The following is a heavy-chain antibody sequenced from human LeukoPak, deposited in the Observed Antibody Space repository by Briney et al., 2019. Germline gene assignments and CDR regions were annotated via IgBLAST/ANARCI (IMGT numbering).Heavy chain of an antibody. J-gene: IGHJ6*02. Sequence: GSLRLSCAASGFTLSSYAMHWVRQAPGKGLEWVAVISYDGSNKYYADSVKGRFTISRDNSKNTLYLQMNSLRAEDTAVYYCARGIQLWSHYYYYGMDVWGQGSTVTVSS. CDR2: ISYDGSNK. D-gene: IGHD5-18*01. CDR1: GFTLSSYA. CDR3: ARGIQLWSHYYYYGMDV. V-gene: IGHV3-30-3*01.